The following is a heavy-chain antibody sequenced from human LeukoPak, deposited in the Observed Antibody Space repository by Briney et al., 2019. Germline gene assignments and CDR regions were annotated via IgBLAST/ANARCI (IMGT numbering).Heavy chain of an antibody. CDR1: GGSISTYY. CDR2: IYYSGIT. V-gene: IGHV4-59*12. CDR3: ARDPGGIAAAGTVYYFDY. J-gene: IGHJ4*02. Sequence: PSETLSLTCTVPGGSISTYYWSWIRQPPGKGLEWIGYIYYSGITNYNPSLKSRVTISVDKSKNQFFLKLSSVTAADTAVYYCARDPGGIAAAGTVYYFDYWGQGTLVTVSS. D-gene: IGHD6-13*01.